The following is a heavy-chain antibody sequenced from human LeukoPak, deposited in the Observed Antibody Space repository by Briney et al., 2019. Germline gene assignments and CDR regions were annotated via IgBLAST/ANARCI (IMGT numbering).Heavy chain of an antibody. CDR3: TTDHRTIPGEVTPDY. CDR2: IKIKTDGGTT. V-gene: IGHV3-15*01. CDR1: GLTFSNAW. J-gene: IGHJ4*02. D-gene: IGHD3-3*01. Sequence: GGSLRLSCEVSGLTFSNAWMSWVRQAPGKGLEWVGRIKIKTDGGTTDYAAPVKGRFILSRDDSKNTVFLQMNSLKSEDTAVYYCTTDHRTIPGEVTPDYWGQGTLVTVSS.